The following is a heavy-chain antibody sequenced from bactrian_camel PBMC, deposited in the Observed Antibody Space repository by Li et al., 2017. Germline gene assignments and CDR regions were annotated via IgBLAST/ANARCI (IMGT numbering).Heavy chain of an antibody. CDR1: GFTFSNYW. V-gene: IGHV3S25*01. D-gene: IGHD3*01. Sequence: QLVESGGGLVQPGGSLRLSCAASGFTFSNYWMHWVRQGPGKGLEWVSSSSSGALSLVYADSVKGRFTISRDNAKNTVYLQMNDLKLEDTAMYYCATPAEPWFPSSLKANNVGSGQGTQVTVS. CDR2: SSSGALSL. J-gene: IGHJ4*01.